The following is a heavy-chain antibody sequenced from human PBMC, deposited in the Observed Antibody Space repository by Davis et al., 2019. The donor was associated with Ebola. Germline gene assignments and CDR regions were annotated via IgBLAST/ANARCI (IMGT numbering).Heavy chain of an antibody. Sequence: GGSLRLSCAASAFTFSSYAMSWVRQAPGKGLEWVSAISGSGGSTHYSDSVKGRFTISRDNTKNTLFLQMNSLRAEDTAVYYCAKGGGTSSSDFRRPWGQGTLVTVSS. V-gene: IGHV3-23*01. J-gene: IGHJ5*02. D-gene: IGHD6-6*01. CDR2: ISGSGGST. CDR1: AFTFSSYA. CDR3: AKGGGTSSSDFRRP.